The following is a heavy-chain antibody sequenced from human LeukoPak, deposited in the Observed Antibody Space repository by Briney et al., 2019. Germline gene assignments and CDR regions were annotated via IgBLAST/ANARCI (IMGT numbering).Heavy chain of an antibody. CDR2: ISSSSSYI. Sequence: NAGGSLRLSCAASGFTFSSYSMNWVRQAPGKGLEWVSSISSSSSYIYYADSVKGRFTISRDNAKNSLYLQMNSLRAEDTAVYYCARLEIYGSGSYYWGQGTLVTVSS. V-gene: IGHV3-21*01. J-gene: IGHJ4*02. CDR1: GFTFSSYS. CDR3: ARLEIYGSGSYY. D-gene: IGHD3-10*01.